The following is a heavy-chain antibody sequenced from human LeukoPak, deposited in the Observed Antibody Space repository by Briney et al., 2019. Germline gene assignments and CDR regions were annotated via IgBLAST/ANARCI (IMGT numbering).Heavy chain of an antibody. J-gene: IGHJ4*02. V-gene: IGHV3-48*01. CDR1: GFTFSSYS. CDR2: ISSSSSTI. Sequence: PGGSLRLSCAASGFTFSSYSMNWVCQAPGKGLEWVSYISSSSSTIYYADSVKGRFTISRDNAKNSLYLQMNSLRAEDTAVYYCARDRAPYSSGWYSLYYFDYWGQGTLVTVSS. CDR3: ARDRAPYSSGWYSLYYFDY. D-gene: IGHD6-19*01.